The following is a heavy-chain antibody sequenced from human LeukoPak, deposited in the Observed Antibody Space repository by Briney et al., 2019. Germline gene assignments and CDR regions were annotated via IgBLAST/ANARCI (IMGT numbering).Heavy chain of an antibody. J-gene: IGHJ4*02. Sequence: SVKVSCKAPGGTFSSYAISWVRQAPGQGLEWMGRIIPIFGTANYAQKFQGRVTITTDESTSTAYMELSSLRSEDTAVYYCARDRWAPSYFDYWGQGTLVTVSS. CDR1: GGTFSSYA. D-gene: IGHD1-26*01. CDR2: IIPIFGTA. V-gene: IGHV1-69*05. CDR3: ARDRWAPSYFDY.